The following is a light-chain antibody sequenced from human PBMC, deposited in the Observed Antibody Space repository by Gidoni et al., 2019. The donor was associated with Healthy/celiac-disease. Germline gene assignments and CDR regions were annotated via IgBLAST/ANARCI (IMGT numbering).Light chain of an antibody. CDR3: CSYAGSSTFVV. CDR1: SIDVWSYNL. V-gene: IGLV2-23*02. J-gene: IGLJ2*01. CDR2: EVS. Sequence: QSALTQPASVSGSPGQSITISCTGTSIDVWSYNLVSWYQQYPGKAPKLIIYEVSKRPSGVSNRFSGSKSGNTASLTISGLQAEDEADYYCCSYAGSSTFVVFGGGTKLTVL.